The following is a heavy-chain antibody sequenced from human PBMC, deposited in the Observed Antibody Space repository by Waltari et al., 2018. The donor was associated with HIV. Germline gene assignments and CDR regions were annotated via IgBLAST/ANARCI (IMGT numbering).Heavy chain of an antibody. Sequence: VSCAASGFDFKKYWMSWFRQAPEKGLEWVGRIKSKQSGGTVDYAAPVKGRFTISRDDSKNMMYLQMDSLESEDTAVYYCTTGSSGAEDYWGQGTLVTVSS. CDR2: IKSKQSGGTV. D-gene: IGHD3-22*01. CDR3: TTGSSGAEDY. J-gene: IGHJ4*02. V-gene: IGHV3-15*01. CDR1: GFDFKKYW.